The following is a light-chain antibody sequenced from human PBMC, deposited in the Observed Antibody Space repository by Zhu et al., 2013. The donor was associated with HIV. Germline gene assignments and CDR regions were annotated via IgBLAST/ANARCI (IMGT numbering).Light chain of an antibody. CDR2: EVN. J-gene: IGLJ1*01. Sequence: QSALTQPASVSGSPGQSIAISCTGTSSDVGGYNYVSWCQQYPGKAPKMMIYEVNNRPSGVSNRFSASKSGNTASLTISGLQAEDEADYYCSSFASGSTSYVFGTGTKVTVL. CDR3: SSFASGSTSYV. CDR1: SSDVGGYNY. V-gene: IGLV2-14*01.